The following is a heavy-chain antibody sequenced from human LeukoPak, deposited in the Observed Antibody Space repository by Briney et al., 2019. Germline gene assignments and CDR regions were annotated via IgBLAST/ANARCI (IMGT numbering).Heavy chain of an antibody. Sequence: EASVKVSCKASGGTFSSYAISWVRQAPGQGREWMGRIIPIFGTANYAQKFQGSVTITTDESTSTAYMELSSLRSEDTAVYYCARDRVLLGYYWGQGTLVTVSS. CDR1: GGTFSSYA. CDR3: ARDRVLLGYY. J-gene: IGHJ4*02. D-gene: IGHD3-10*01. V-gene: IGHV1-69*05. CDR2: IIPIFGTA.